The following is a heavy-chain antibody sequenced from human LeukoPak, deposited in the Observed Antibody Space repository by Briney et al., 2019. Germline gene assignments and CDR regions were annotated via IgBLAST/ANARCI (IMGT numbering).Heavy chain of an antibody. J-gene: IGHJ5*02. CDR3: ARGGGYCSSTSCYSGWFDP. Sequence: GASVKVSCNTSGYSFTNYHMHWVRQAPGQGLEWMGRIIPILGIANYAQKFQGRVTITADKSTSTAYMELSSLRSEDTAVYYCARGGGYCSSTSCYSGWFDPWGQGTLVTVSS. D-gene: IGHD2-2*02. V-gene: IGHV1-69*04. CDR1: GYSFTNYH. CDR2: IIPILGIA.